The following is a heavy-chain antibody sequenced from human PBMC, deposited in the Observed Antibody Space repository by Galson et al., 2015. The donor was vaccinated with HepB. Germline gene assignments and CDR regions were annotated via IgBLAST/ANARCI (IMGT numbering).Heavy chain of an antibody. D-gene: IGHD2-15*01. Sequence: SLRLSCAASGFSFMTYGMHWARQAPGKGLEWVAVIGHDGTYKVYGDSVKGRFTISRDNSENTLYLELNSLRAEDTAVYYCARDLGRGNYMDVWGKGTTVTVSS. V-gene: IGHV3-33*01. CDR1: GFSFMTYG. J-gene: IGHJ6*03. CDR3: ARDLGRGNYMDV. CDR2: IGHDGTYK.